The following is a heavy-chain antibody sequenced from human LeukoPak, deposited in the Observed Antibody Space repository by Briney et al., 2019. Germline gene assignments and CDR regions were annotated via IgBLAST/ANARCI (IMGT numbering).Heavy chain of an antibody. D-gene: IGHD3-10*01. V-gene: IGHV4-59*08. CDR2: IYYSGST. CDR1: GGSFSGYY. CDR3: ARTDYGSGSYYDY. J-gene: IGHJ4*02. Sequence: SETLSLTCAVYGGSFSGYYWSWIRQPPGKGLEWIGYIYYSGSTNYNPSLKSRVTISVDTSKNQFSLKLSSVTAADMAVYYCARTDYGSGSYYDYWGQGTLVTVSS.